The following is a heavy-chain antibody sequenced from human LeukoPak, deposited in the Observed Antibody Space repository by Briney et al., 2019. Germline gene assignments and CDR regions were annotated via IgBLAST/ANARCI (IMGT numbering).Heavy chain of an antibody. Sequence: SETLSLTCTASGGSISSYYWSWIRQPPGKGLEWIGYIYYSGSTNYNPSLKSRVTISVDTSKNQFSLKLSSVTAADTAVYYCARHEMATIGAFDIWGQGTMVTVSS. CDR3: ARHEMATIGAFDI. V-gene: IGHV4-59*08. J-gene: IGHJ3*02. D-gene: IGHD5-24*01. CDR2: IYYSGST. CDR1: GGSISSYY.